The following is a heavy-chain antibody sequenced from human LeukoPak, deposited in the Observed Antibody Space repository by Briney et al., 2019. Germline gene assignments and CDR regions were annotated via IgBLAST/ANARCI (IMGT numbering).Heavy chain of an antibody. Sequence: PGGSLRLSCSVSGFIFSDYGFHWLRQAPGKGLEGVAVTRFDGSIKQYADSVKGRFTISRDDSKNTLYLQMNFLKSEDTAVYYCARWGGTRQYYFDYWGQGTLVTVSS. D-gene: IGHD1-1*01. V-gene: IGHV3-33*01. CDR2: TRFDGSIK. CDR3: ARWGGTRQYYFDY. CDR1: GFIFSDYG. J-gene: IGHJ4*02.